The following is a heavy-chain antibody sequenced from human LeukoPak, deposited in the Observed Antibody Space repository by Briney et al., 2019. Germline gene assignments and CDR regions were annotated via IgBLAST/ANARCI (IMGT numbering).Heavy chain of an antibody. J-gene: IGHJ4*02. D-gene: IGHD3-22*01. Sequence: VKPSETLSLTCTVSGGSISSYYWRWIRQPPGKGLEWIGYIYYSGSTNYNPSLKSRVTISVDTSKNQFSLKLSSVTAADTAVYYCAGAPYYYDSSGYYVYWGQGTLVTVSS. CDR3: AGAPYYYDSSGYYVY. CDR2: IYYSGST. V-gene: IGHV4-59*01. CDR1: GGSISSYY.